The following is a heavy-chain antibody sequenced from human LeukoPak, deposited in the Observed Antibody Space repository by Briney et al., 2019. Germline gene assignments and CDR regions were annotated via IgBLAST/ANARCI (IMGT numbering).Heavy chain of an antibody. Sequence: SETLSLTCTVSGGSISSSSYYWGWIRQPPGKGLEWIGSIYYSGSTYYNPSLKSRVTISVDTSKNQFPLKLSSVTAADTAVYYCARQSGYCSSTSCYADKVDYWGQGTLVTVSS. CDR1: GGSISSSSYY. V-gene: IGHV4-39*01. CDR2: IYYSGST. D-gene: IGHD2-2*01. CDR3: ARQSGYCSSTSCYADKVDY. J-gene: IGHJ4*02.